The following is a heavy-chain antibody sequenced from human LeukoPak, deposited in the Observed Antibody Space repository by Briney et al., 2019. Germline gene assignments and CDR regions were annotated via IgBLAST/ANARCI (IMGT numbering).Heavy chain of an antibody. CDR3: AREVYFYDDSAMEGGFDI. CDR1: GCTFSNYA. J-gene: IGHJ3*02. V-gene: IGHV3-23*01. Sequence: GGSLRLSCAASGCTFSNYAMSWVRQGPGKGLEWVSAISGSGGSTYYADSVKGRFTISRDNSKNTLYLQMNSLRAEDTAVYYCAREVYFYDDSAMEGGFDIWGHGTVVTVSS. D-gene: IGHD3-22*01. CDR2: ISGSGGST.